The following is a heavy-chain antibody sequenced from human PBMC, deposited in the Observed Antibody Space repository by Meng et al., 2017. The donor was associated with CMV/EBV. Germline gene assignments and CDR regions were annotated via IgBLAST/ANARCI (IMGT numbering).Heavy chain of an antibody. V-gene: IGHV4-34*01. J-gene: IGHJ5*02. Sequence: LRLSCAVYGGSFSGYYWSWIRQPPGKGLEWIGEINHSGSTNYNPSLKSRVTISVDTSKNQFSLKLSSVTAADTAVYYCARALVPHRWGWFDPWGQGTLVTVSS. CDR3: ARALVPHRWGWFDP. D-gene: IGHD2-2*01. CDR1: GGSFSGYY. CDR2: INHSGST.